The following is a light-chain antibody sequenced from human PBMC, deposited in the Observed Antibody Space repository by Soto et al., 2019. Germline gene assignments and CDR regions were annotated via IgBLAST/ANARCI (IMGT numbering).Light chain of an antibody. Sequence: DIQMTQSPSTLSASVGARVTITCRASQSISSWLAWYQQKPGKAPKLLIYAASSLESWVPSRFSGSGSGTEFTLTISSLQPDDFATYYCQQYNSYSPHFGQRTKLEIK. CDR2: AAS. V-gene: IGKV1-5*01. J-gene: IGKJ2*01. CDR1: QSISSW. CDR3: QQYNSYSPH.